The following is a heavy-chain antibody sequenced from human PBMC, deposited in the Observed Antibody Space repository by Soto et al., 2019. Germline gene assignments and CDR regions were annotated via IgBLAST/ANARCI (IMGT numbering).Heavy chain of an antibody. D-gene: IGHD5-12*01. CDR3: ARAGYSGYHGPYYYGMAV. Sequence: QVQLVQSGAEVKKPGSSVKVSCKASGGTFSSYAISWVRQAPGQGLEWMGGIIPIFGTANYAQKFQGRVTITADESTSTAYMELCSLRSEDTAVYYCARAGYSGYHGPYYYGMAVWGQGTTVTVSS. V-gene: IGHV1-69*12. CDR1: GGTFSSYA. CDR2: IIPIFGTA. J-gene: IGHJ6*02.